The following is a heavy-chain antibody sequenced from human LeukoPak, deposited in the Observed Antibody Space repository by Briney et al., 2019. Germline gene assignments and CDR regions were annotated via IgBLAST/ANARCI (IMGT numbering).Heavy chain of an antibody. J-gene: IGHJ4*02. CDR1: GGSISSYY. V-gene: IGHV3-23*01. D-gene: IGHD3-10*01. CDR2: NSGGGDNT. CDR3: ARDRFALWFQW. Sequence: ETLSLTCTVSGGSISSYYWSWIRQPPGKGLEWVSGNSGGGDNTDYADSVEGRFTISRDNAKNTVYLQMSSLRAEDTAVYYCARDRFALWFQWGGQGTLVTVSS.